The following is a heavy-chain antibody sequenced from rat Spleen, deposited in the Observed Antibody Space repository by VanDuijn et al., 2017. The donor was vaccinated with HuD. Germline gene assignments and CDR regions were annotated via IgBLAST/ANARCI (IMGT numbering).Heavy chain of an antibody. V-gene: IGHV5-27*01. D-gene: IGHD1-1*01. Sequence: EVQLVESGGGLVQPGRSLKLSCAASGFTFSNYYMAWLRPAPTKGLEWVVYISTGGGGTYSRDSVKGRCTISRDNARSTQYLQMNSLRSEDTATYYCTTVLQGHGFAYWGQGTLVTVSS. J-gene: IGHJ3*01. CDR2: ISTGGGGT. CDR1: GFTFSNYY. CDR3: TTVLQGHGFAY.